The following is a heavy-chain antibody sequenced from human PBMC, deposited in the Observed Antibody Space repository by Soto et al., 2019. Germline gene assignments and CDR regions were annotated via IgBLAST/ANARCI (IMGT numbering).Heavy chain of an antibody. J-gene: IGHJ4*02. CDR2: INAGNGNT. Sequence: QVQLVQSGAEVKKPGASVKVSCKASGYTFTSYAMHWVRQAPGHRLEWMGWINAGNGNTKYSQKFQGRVTITRDTSASTAYMELSSLRSEDTAVYYCASTVTKKTYYFDYWGQGTLVTVSS. CDR1: GYTFTSYA. V-gene: IGHV1-3*01. D-gene: IGHD4-17*01. CDR3: ASTVTKKTYYFDY.